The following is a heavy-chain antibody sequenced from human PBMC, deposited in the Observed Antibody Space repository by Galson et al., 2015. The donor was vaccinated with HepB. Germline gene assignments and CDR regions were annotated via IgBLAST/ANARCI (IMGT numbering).Heavy chain of an antibody. CDR3: AREGALYYDILTGSASNWFDP. CDR1: GYTFTGYY. J-gene: IGHJ5*02. CDR2: INPNSGGT. D-gene: IGHD3-9*01. V-gene: IGHV1-2*06. Sequence: SVKVSCKASGYTFTGYYMHWVRQAPGQGLEWMGRINPNSGGTNYAQKFQGRVTMTRDTSISTAYMELSRLRSDDTAVYYCAREGALYYDILTGSASNWFDPWGQGTLVTVSS.